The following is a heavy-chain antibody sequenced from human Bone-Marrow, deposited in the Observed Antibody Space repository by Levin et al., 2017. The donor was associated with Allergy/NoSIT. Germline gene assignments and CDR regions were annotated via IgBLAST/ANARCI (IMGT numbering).Heavy chain of an antibody. CDR1: GFTFSSYG. V-gene: IGHV3-30*18. Sequence: GESLKISCAASGFTFSSYGMHWVRQAPGKGLEWVAVISYDGSNKYYADSVKGRFTISRDNSKNTLYLQMNSLRAEDTAVYYCAKDCVRGIAVASLFEYWGQGTLVTVSS. D-gene: IGHD6-19*01. CDR2: ISYDGSNK. J-gene: IGHJ4*02. CDR3: AKDCVRGIAVASLFEY.